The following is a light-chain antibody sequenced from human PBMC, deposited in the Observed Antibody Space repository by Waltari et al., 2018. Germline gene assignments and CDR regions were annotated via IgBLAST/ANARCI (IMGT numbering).Light chain of an antibody. V-gene: IGKV3-20*01. CDR1: QSVSSY. J-gene: IGKJ2*01. CDR2: GAS. Sequence: EVVLTQTPGTLSLSPGERATLSCRASQSVSSYLAWYQQKPGQAPRFLIYGASTRATGIPDRFSGRGSGTDFTLTISRLEPEDFAVYYCQQYGSSPGTFGQGTKLEI. CDR3: QQYGSSPGT.